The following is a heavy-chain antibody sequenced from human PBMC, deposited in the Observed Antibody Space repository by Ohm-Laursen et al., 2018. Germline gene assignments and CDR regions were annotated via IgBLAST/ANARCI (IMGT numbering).Heavy chain of an antibody. D-gene: IGHD3-10*01. Sequence: SLRLSCAASGFTFSSHAIHWVRQAPGKGLEWVGVIWYDGSNKKYADSVKGRFTISRDNSNNMQDLQMNSLRVEDTGIYYCARDRYQLGSGRDAFDVWGQGTMVTVSS. J-gene: IGHJ3*01. CDR1: GFTFSSHA. V-gene: IGHV3-33*01. CDR2: IWYDGSNK. CDR3: ARDRYQLGSGRDAFDV.